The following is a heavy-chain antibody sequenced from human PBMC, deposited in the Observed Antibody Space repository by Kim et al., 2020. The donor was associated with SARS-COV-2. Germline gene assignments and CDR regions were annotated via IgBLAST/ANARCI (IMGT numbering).Heavy chain of an antibody. CDR1: GFTFSSYA. CDR2: ISGSGGST. CDR3: AKGPRLVLMVYVGENWFDP. Sequence: GGSLRLSCAASGFTFSSYAMSWVRQAPGKGLEWVSAISGSGGSTYYADSVKGRFTISRDNSKNTLYLQMNSLRAEDTAVYYCAKGPRLVLMVYVGENWFDPWGQGTLVTVSS. D-gene: IGHD2-8*01. J-gene: IGHJ5*02. V-gene: IGHV3-23*01.